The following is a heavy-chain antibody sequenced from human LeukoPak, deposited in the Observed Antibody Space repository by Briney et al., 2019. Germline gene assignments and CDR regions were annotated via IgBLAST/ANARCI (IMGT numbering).Heavy chain of an antibody. CDR2: ISYDGSNK. CDR3: AREEAIVGATTIDY. J-gene: IGHJ4*02. D-gene: IGHD1-26*01. Sequence: GGSLRLSCAASGFTFSSYGMHWVRQAPGKGLEWVAVISYDGSNKYYADSVKGRFTISRDNAKNSLYLQMNSLRAEDTAVYYCAREEAIVGATTIDYWGQGTLVTVSS. CDR1: GFTFSSYG. V-gene: IGHV3-30*03.